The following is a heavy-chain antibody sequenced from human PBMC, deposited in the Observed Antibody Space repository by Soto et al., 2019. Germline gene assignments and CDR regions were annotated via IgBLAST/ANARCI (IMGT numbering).Heavy chain of an antibody. V-gene: IGHV3-30-3*01. J-gene: IGHJ3*02. CDR3: AKPRAYYYDSRDAFDI. D-gene: IGHD3-22*01. CDR1: GVTFSSYA. Sequence: GGSLRLSCAASGVTFSSYAMHWVRQAPGKGLEWVAVISYDGSNKYYADSVKGRFTISRDNSKNTLYLQMNSLRAEDTAVYYCAKPRAYYYDSRDAFDIWGQGTMVTVSS. CDR2: ISYDGSNK.